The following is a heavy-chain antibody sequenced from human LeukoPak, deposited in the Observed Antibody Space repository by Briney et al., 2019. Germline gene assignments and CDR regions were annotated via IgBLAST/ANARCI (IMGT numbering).Heavy chain of an antibody. J-gene: IGHJ4*02. Sequence: SETLSLTCTVSGGSISSYYWSWIRQPPGKGLEWIGYIYYSGSTNYNPSLKSRVTISVDTSKNQFSLKLSSVTAADTAVYYCARGSGWYRGAFDYWGQGTLVTVSS. V-gene: IGHV4-59*01. D-gene: IGHD6-19*01. CDR3: ARGSGWYRGAFDY. CDR2: IYYSGST. CDR1: GGSISSYY.